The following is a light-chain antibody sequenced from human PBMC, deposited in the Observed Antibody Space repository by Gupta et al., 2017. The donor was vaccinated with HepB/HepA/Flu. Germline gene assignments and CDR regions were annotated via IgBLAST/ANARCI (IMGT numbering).Light chain of an antibody. CDR1: STNIGDNY. J-gene: IGLJ2*01. CDR2: KHN. CDR3: AAWDDSRSGPV. Sequence: QSVLTPPPSASWSPVQRVTISCSGSSTNIGDNYVYLSQQLPGTTPKLLISKHNQRPSGVPDRCSGAKSGTTAALAISGLRADDETDYYCAAWDDSRSGPVFGGGTKLTVL. V-gene: IGLV1-47*01.